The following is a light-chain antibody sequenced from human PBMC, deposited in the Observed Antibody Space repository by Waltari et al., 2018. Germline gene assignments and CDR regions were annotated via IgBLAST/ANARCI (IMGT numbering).Light chain of an antibody. Sequence: DIQMTQSPSSLSASVGDRVTITCRASQSISSYLNWYQQKPGKAPKLLIYAASSLQSGFPSRFSGSGSGTDFTLTISSLQPEDFATYYCQQSYSTRFTFGPGTKVDIK. CDR1: QSISSY. CDR2: AAS. V-gene: IGKV1-39*01. CDR3: QQSYSTRFT. J-gene: IGKJ3*01.